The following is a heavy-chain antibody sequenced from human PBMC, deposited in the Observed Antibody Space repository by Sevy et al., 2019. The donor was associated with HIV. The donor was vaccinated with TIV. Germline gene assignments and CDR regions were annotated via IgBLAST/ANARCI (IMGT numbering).Heavy chain of an antibody. Sequence: SETLSLTCAVYGGSFSGYYWSWIRQPPGKGLEWIGEINHSGSTNYNPSLKSRVTISVDTSKNQFSLKLSTVTAADTAVYYCARALWDYDSSGYYFDYWGQGTLVNVSS. V-gene: IGHV4-34*01. D-gene: IGHD3-22*01. J-gene: IGHJ4*02. CDR2: INHSGST. CDR3: ARALWDYDSSGYYFDY. CDR1: GGSFSGYY.